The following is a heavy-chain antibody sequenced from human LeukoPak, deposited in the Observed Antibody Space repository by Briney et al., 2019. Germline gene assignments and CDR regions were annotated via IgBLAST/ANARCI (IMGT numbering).Heavy chain of an antibody. Sequence: SVKVSCKASGGTFSSYAISWVRQAPGQGLEWMGGIIPIFGTANYAQKFQGRVTMTTDTSTSTAYMELRSLRSDDTAVYYCARSPHYYDSSGPIDYWGQGTLVTVSS. CDR3: ARSPHYYDSSGPIDY. J-gene: IGHJ4*02. V-gene: IGHV1-69*05. CDR2: IIPIFGTA. CDR1: GGTFSSYA. D-gene: IGHD3-22*01.